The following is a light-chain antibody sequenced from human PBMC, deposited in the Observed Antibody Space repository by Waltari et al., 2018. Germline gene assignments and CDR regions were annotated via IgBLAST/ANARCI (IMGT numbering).Light chain of an antibody. CDR2: DAS. J-gene: IGKJ4*01. Sequence: ETVLTQSPATLSLSPGERATLSCSASQSLSSYLAWYQQKPGQAPRLLIYDASNRATGIPARFSGSGSGTDFTPTISSLEPEDFAVYYCQQRSNRLTFGGGTKVEIK. CDR3: QQRSNRLT. V-gene: IGKV3-11*01. CDR1: QSLSSY.